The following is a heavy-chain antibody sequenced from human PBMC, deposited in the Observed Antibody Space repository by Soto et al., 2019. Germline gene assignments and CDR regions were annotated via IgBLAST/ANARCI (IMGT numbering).Heavy chain of an antibody. V-gene: IGHV5-51*01. J-gene: IGHJ4*02. CDR2: IYPADSDT. Sequence: PGESLKIAGKGSGYTFTSYWIAWVRQMPGKGLEWMGIIYPADSDTRYSPSFQGQVTFSVDKSIRTAYLQWSSLKASDTAMYFCARVIADYGDYFDSWGQGTPVTAS. CDR1: GYTFTSYW. D-gene: IGHD4-17*01. CDR3: ARVIADYGDYFDS.